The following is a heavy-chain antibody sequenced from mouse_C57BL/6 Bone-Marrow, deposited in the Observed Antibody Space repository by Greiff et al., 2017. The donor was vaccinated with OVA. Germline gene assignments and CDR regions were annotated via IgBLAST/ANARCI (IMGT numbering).Heavy chain of an antibody. CDR2: LSSGSSTI. J-gene: IGHJ2*01. D-gene: IGHD2-5*01. V-gene: IGHV5-17*01. CDR1: GFTFSDYG. Sequence: EVQVVESGGGLVKPGGSLKLSCAASGFTFSDYGMHWVRQAPEKGLEWVAYLSSGSSTIYYADTVKGRFTISRDNAKNTLFLQMTSLRSEDTAMYYCARGSNYYFGYWGQGTTLSVSS. CDR3: ARGSNYYFGY.